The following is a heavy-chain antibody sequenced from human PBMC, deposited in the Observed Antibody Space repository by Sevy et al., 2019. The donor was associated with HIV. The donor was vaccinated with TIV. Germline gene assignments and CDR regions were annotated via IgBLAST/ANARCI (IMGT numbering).Heavy chain of an antibody. CDR3: ARGGAGGFDY. CDR2: IKQDGSKN. CDR1: GFTFSGYW. Sequence: GGSLRLSCAASGFTFSGYWMSWVRQAPGKGLQWVANIKQDGSKNEFVDSVKGRFTISRDNPKNSLYLQMNSLRAEDTAVYYCARGGAGGFDYWGQGTLVTVSS. D-gene: IGHD2-15*01. J-gene: IGHJ4*02. V-gene: IGHV3-7*01.